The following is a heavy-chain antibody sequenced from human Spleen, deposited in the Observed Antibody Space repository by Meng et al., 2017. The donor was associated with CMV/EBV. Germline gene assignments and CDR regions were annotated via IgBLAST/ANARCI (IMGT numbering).Heavy chain of an antibody. CDR3: ARDGVFGVVLSFDY. V-gene: IGHV1-2*02. J-gene: IGHJ4*02. CDR1: GYTFTSYY. D-gene: IGHD3-3*01. Sequence: QVQLVQSGAEGKKPGASVKVSCKASGYTFTSYYMHWVRQAPGQGLEWMGWISAYNGNTNYAQKFQGRVTMTRDTSISTAYMELSRLRSDDTAVYYCARDGVFGVVLSFDYWGQGTLVTVSS. CDR2: ISAYNGNT.